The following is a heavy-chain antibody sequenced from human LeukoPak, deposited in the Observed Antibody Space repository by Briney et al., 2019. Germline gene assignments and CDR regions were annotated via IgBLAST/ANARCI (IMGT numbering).Heavy chain of an antibody. CDR1: GFTFSSYS. D-gene: IGHD3-10*01. V-gene: IGHV3-21*01. CDR2: ISSTSTYI. J-gene: IGHJ4*02. CDR3: AYGSGSSQGPFAY. Sequence: GGSLRLSCAASGFTFSSYSMNWVRQAPGKGLEWVSSISSTSTYIYYGDSVKGRFTVSRDNAKNSLYLQMNSLRVEDTAVYYCAYGSGSSQGPFAYWGQGTLVTVSS.